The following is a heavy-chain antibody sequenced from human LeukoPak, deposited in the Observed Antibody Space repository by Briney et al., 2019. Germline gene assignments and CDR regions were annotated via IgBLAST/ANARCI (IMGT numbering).Heavy chain of an antibody. J-gene: IGHJ4*02. CDR3: ARDPTVSGIAAAGNDY. V-gene: IGHV1-46*01. D-gene: IGHD6-13*01. Sequence: ASVKVSCKASGYTFTSYYMHWVRQARGQGLEWMGIINPSGGSTSYAQKFQGRVTMTRDTSTSTVYMELSSLRSEDTAVYYCARDPTVSGIAAAGNDYWGQGTLVTVSS. CDR2: INPSGGST. CDR1: GYTFTSYY.